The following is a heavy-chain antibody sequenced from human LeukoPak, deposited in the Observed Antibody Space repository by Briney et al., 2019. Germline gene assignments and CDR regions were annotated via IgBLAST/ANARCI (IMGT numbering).Heavy chain of an antibody. Sequence: GGSLRLSCAASGFYFRDHWMDWVRQAPGKGLEWVGHIKTDGSETYYLDSLKGRVSISRDNTNNALYLQMNSLRVEDTAVYYCVKNDGWFHLAQWGQGTLVTVSS. J-gene: IGHJ4*02. D-gene: IGHD6-19*01. CDR2: IKTDGSET. V-gene: IGHV3-7*03. CDR1: GFYFRDHW. CDR3: VKNDGWFHLAQ.